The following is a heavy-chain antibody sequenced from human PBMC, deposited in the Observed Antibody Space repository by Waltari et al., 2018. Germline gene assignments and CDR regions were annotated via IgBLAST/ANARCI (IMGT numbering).Heavy chain of an antibody. Sequence: QVQLVQSGAEVKKHGASVKVSCKASGSTFTSYDINWVRQATGQGLEWKGWMNPNSGNTGYAQKFQGRVTITRNTAISTAYMELSSLRSEDTAVYYCARVLGRTTDYGMDVWGQGTTVTVSS. J-gene: IGHJ6*02. CDR2: MNPNSGNT. V-gene: IGHV1-8*03. CDR3: ARVLGRTTDYGMDV. D-gene: IGHD1-7*01. CDR1: GSTFTSYD.